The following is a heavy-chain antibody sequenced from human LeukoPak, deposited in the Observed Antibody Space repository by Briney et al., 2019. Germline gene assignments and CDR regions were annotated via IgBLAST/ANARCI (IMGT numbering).Heavy chain of an antibody. CDR1: GLTFTNAW. CDR2: IKSKTDGGTT. J-gene: IGHJ4*02. D-gene: IGHD2-15*01. CDR3: TTSLTSGAYIDY. V-gene: IGHV3-15*01. Sequence: GGSLRLSCAASGLTFTNAWMTWVRQAPGKGLEWVGRIKSKTDGGTTDYAAPVKGRFTISRDDSKNALYLQMNGLKIEDTAVYYCTTSLTSGAYIDYWGQGTLVTVSS.